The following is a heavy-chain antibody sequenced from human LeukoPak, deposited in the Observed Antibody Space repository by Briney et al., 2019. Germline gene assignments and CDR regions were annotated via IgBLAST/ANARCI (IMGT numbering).Heavy chain of an antibody. CDR3: ARDRRGGGGFDY. Sequence: GGSLRLSCAASGFTVSSNYMSWVRQAPGKGLEWVSVIYSGGSTYYADSVKGRFTISRDNSKNTLYLQMNSLRAEDPAVYYCARDRRGGGGFDYWGQGTLVTVSS. CDR2: IYSGGST. J-gene: IGHJ4*02. CDR1: GFTVSSNY. D-gene: IGHD3-16*01. V-gene: IGHV3-66*02.